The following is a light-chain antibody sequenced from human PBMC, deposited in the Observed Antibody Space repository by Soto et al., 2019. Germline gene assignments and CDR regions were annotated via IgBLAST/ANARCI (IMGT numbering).Light chain of an antibody. V-gene: IGKV1-8*01. CDR3: QQYNSYAWT. Sequence: AIRMTQSPSSFSASTGDRFTITCRASQGISSYLAWYQQKPGKAPKLLIYAASTLQSGVPSRFSGSGSGTEFTLTISSLQPDDFATYYCQQYNSYAWTFGQGTKVDI. J-gene: IGKJ1*01. CDR1: QGISSY. CDR2: AAS.